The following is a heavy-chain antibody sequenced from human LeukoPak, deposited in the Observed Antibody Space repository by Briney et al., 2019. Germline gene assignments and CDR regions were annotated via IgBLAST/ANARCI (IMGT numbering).Heavy chain of an antibody. J-gene: IGHJ4*02. V-gene: IGHV4-34*01. D-gene: IGHD2-21*02. Sequence: PSETLSLTCAVYGGSFSTYYWSWIRQPPGKGLEWIGEINHSGSTNYNPSLKSRVTISVDTSKNQFSLKLSSVTAADTAVYYCARGGFYCGGDCYVDYWGQGTLVSVSS. CDR2: INHSGST. CDR1: GGSFSTYY. CDR3: ARGGFYCGGDCYVDY.